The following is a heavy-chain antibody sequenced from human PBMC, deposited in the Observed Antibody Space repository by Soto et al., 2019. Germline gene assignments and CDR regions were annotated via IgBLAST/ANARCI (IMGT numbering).Heavy chain of an antibody. CDR3: ARYNTGHSDY. J-gene: IGHJ4*02. CDR2: IWYHGNSM. Sequence: QGQLVESGGGVVQPGRSLRLSCAASGFTFSSYGMHWVRQAPGKGLEWVAVIWYHGNSMYYADSVKGRFTISRDNSKNTLYQQMNNLRAEETAVYYCARYNTGHSDYWGQGTLVTVSS. D-gene: IGHD1-20*01. CDR1: GFTFSSYG. V-gene: IGHV3-33*01.